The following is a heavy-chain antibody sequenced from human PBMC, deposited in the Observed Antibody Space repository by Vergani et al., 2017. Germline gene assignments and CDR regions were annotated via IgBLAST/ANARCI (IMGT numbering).Heavy chain of an antibody. CDR1: GGTFSSYA. V-gene: IGHV1-69*11. D-gene: IGHD2-21*01. CDR3: ARETYCGGDCYWDFDY. CDR2: IIPILGTA. Sequence: QVQLVQSGAEVKKPGSSVKVSCKASGGTFSSYAISWVRQAPGQGLEWMGRIIPILGTANYAQKFQGSVTITADESTSTAYMELSSLRSEDTAVYYCARETYCGGDCYWDFDYWGQGTLVTVSS. J-gene: IGHJ4*02.